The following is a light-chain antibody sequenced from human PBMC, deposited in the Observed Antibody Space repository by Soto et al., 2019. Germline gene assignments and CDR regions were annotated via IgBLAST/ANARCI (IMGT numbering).Light chain of an antibody. J-gene: IGLJ2*01. CDR3: CSYAGSSTGVV. CDR2: EGS. V-gene: IGLV2-23*01. Sequence: QSVLTQPASVSGSPGQSITISCTGTSSDVGSYNLVSWYQQHPGKAPKLMIYEGSKRPSGVSNRFSGSKSGNTASLTISGLQAEDAADYYCCSYAGSSTGVVFGGGAKLTVL. CDR1: SSDVGSYNL.